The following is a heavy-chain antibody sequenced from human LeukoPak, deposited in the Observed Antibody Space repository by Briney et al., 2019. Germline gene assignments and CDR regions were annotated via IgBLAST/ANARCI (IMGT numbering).Heavy chain of an antibody. CDR1: GYTFTSYD. D-gene: IGHD3-3*01. Sequence: ASVKVSCKASGYTFTSYDINWVRQATGQGLEWMGWMNPNSGNPGYAQKFQGRVTMTRNTSISTAYMELSSLRSEDTAVYYCARMGDYDFWSGTRYYFDYWGQGTLVTASS. CDR3: ARMGDYDFWSGTRYYFDY. V-gene: IGHV1-8*01. J-gene: IGHJ4*02. CDR2: MNPNSGNP.